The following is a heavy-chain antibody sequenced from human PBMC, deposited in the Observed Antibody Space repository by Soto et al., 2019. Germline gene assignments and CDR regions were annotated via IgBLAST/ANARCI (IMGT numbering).Heavy chain of an antibody. J-gene: IGHJ4*02. V-gene: IGHV3-9*01. CDR2: ISWNSDVI. CDR3: ARAPFGQWLVDY. D-gene: IGHD6-19*01. Sequence: EVELVESGGGLVQPGRSLRLSCVGSGFSLADYAMHWVRQAPGQGLEWASDISWNSDVIGYADSVKGRFTISRDNAKNSLYLQMNRLRPDDTALYYWARAPFGQWLVDYWGQGTLVTVSS. CDR1: GFSLADYA.